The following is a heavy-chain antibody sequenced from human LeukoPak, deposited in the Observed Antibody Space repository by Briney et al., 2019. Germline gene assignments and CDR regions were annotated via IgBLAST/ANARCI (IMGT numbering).Heavy chain of an antibody. Sequence: SQTLSLTCVISGDSVSRNTAGWNWIRQSPSRGLEWLGRTYYRSKWYFDFAPSVRNRITINPDTSKNQFSLQLNSVAPEDTAVYYCARERGVFQQLVSGWFDPWGQGTLVTVSS. J-gene: IGHJ5*02. D-gene: IGHD6-13*01. CDR3: ARERGVFQQLVSGWFDP. CDR1: GDSVSRNTAG. CDR2: TYYRSKWYF. V-gene: IGHV6-1*01.